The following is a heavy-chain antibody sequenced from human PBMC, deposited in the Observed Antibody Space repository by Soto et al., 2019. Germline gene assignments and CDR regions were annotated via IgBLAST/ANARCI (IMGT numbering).Heavy chain of an antibody. D-gene: IGHD3-3*01. CDR2: ISGSGGST. CDR3: AKDRNYDFWSGYHNWFDP. V-gene: IGHV3-23*01. Sequence: PGGSLRLSCAASGFTFSSYAMSWVRQAPGKGLEWVSAISGSGGSTYYADSVKGRFTISRDNSKNTLYLQMNSLRAEDTAVYYCAKDRNYDFWSGYHNWFDPWGQGTLVTVSP. CDR1: GFTFSSYA. J-gene: IGHJ5*02.